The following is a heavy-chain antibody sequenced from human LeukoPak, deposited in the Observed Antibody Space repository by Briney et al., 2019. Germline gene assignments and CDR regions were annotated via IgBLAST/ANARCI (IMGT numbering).Heavy chain of an antibody. CDR1: GGTFSSYA. J-gene: IGHJ5*02. Sequence: GASVKVSCKASGGTFSSYAISWVRQAPGQGPEWMGGIIPIFGTANYAQKFQGRVTITADKSTSTAYMELSSLRSKDTAVYYCARKVPNDSSGYYYRSQFDPWGQGTLVTVSS. CDR3: ARKVPNDSSGYYYRSQFDP. CDR2: IIPIFGTA. V-gene: IGHV1-69*06. D-gene: IGHD3-22*01.